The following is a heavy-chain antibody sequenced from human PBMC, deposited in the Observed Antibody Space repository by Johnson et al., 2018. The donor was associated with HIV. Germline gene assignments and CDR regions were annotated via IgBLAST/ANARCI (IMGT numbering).Heavy chain of an antibody. CDR2: ITVSGDNT. J-gene: IGHJ3*02. V-gene: IGHV3-23*04. D-gene: IGHD1-20*01. CDR3: AKGGYNWKFDGFDI. Sequence: VQLVESGGGLVQPRGSLRLSCAASGFTFSDCAMSWVRQGPGKGLEWVSAITVSGDNTYYADSVKGRFTISRDNSKNTLYLQMSSLRADDTAVYYCAKGGYNWKFDGFDIWGQGTMVTVSS. CDR1: GFTFSDCA.